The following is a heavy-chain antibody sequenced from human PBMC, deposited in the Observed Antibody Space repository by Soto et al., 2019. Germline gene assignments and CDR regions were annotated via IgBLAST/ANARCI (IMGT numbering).Heavy chain of an antibody. CDR3: ARETADWFDP. CDR2: TNYRSQWSN. J-gene: IGHJ5*02. Sequence: PSQTLSLTCAISGDSVSSNSAAWNWIRQSPSRGLEWLGRTNYRSQWSNDYALSVKSRITIGPDTSKNQFSLQLTSVTPEDTAVYYCARETADWFDPWGQGTLVTVSS. D-gene: IGHD6-13*01. CDR1: GDSVSSNSAA. V-gene: IGHV6-1*01.